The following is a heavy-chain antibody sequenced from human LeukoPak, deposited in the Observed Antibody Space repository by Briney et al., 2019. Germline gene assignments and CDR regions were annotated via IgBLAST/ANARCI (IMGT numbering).Heavy chain of an antibody. J-gene: IGHJ4*02. CDR1: GFTFSSYD. D-gene: IGHD1-26*01. CDR3: ARFSFGGKVY. Sequence: PGGSLRLSCAASGFTFSSYDMNWVRQAPGKGLEWVSYISTSGSTIYYADSVKGRFTISRDNAKNSLYLQMSRLRAEDTAVYYCARFSFGGKVYWGQGTLVTVSS. V-gene: IGHV3-48*03. CDR2: ISTSGSTI.